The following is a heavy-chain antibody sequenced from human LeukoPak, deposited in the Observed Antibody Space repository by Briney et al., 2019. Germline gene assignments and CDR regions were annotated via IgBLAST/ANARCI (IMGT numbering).Heavy chain of an antibody. CDR3: ARKQMATIIGEVYYHMDV. J-gene: IGHJ6*03. Sequence: AGTLRLSCAASGFTFSSYSMNWVRQAPGKGLEWVSSINSSSSYIYYADSVKGRFTISRDNAKNSLYLQMNSLRAEDTAVYYCARKQMATIIGEVYYHMDVWGKGTTVTISS. D-gene: IGHD5-24*01. CDR1: GFTFSSYS. CDR2: INSSSSYI. V-gene: IGHV3-21*01.